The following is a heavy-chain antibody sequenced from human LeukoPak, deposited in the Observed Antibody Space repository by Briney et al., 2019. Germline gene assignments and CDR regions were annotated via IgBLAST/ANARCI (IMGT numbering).Heavy chain of an antibody. CDR1: GYTFTRNG. D-gene: IGHD2-2*01. J-gene: IGHJ4*02. Sequence: ASVKVSCKASGYTFTRNGITWVRQVPGQGLEWMGWINADTGDTVYAQMFRDTVTMTTDTSTSTAYLEVTSLRSDDTAFYYCARSGHCSGTSCYAEGIDYWGQGTLVTVSS. CDR2: INADTGDT. V-gene: IGHV1-18*01. CDR3: ARSGHCSGTSCYAEGIDY.